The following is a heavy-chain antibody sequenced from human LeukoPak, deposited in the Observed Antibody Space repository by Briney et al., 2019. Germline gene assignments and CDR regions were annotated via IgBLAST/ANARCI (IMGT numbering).Heavy chain of an antibody. Sequence: GESLKISCKGSGYSFTSYWIDWVRQMPGKGLEWMGIIYPGDSDTRYSPSFQGQVTISADKSISTAYLQWSSLKASDTAMYYCARLQSGYSSGWYPNYYYYMDVWGKGTTVTVSS. CDR2: IYPGDSDT. D-gene: IGHD6-19*01. J-gene: IGHJ6*03. CDR1: GYSFTSYW. CDR3: ARLQSGYSSGWYPNYYYYMDV. V-gene: IGHV5-51*01.